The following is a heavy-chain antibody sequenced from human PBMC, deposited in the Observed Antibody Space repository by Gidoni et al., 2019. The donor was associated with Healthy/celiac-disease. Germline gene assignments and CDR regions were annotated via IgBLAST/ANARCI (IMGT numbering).Heavy chain of an antibody. CDR3: ARSSYLLGYCSSTSCYDAWFDP. CDR2: INPNSGGT. V-gene: IGHV1-2*04. Sequence: QVQLVQSGAEVKKPGASVKVSCKASGYTFTGYDMHWVRQAPGQGLEGMGWINPNSGGTNYAQKFQGWVTMTRDTSISTAYMELSRLRSDDTAVYYCARSSYLLGYCSSTSCYDAWFDPWGQGTLVTVSS. D-gene: IGHD2-2*01. J-gene: IGHJ5*02. CDR1: GYTFTGYD.